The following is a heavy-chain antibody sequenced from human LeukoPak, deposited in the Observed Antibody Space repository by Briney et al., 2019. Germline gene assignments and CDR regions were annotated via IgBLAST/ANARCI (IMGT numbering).Heavy chain of an antibody. CDR3: AREFGMVRGVSMPEYYYYGMDV. CDR2: ISSSSSTI. J-gene: IGHJ6*02. Sequence: GGSLRLSCAVSGFTVSNNFLNWVRQAPGKGLEWVSYISSSSSTIYYADSVKGRFTISRDNAKNPLYPQMNSLRAEDTAVYYCAREFGMVRGVSMPEYYYYGMDVWGQGTTVTVSS. D-gene: IGHD3-10*01. CDR1: GFTVSNNF. V-gene: IGHV3-48*04.